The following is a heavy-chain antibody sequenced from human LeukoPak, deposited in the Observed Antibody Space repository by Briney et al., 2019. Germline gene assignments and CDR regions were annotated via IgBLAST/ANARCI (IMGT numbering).Heavy chain of an antibody. D-gene: IGHD3-3*01. CDR3: ARDPGVAQWNAFDI. CDR1: GGSISSYY. J-gene: IGHJ3*02. Sequence: SGTLSLTCTVSGGSISSYYWSWIRQPAGKGLEWIGRIYTSGSTNYNPSLKSRVTMSVDTSKDQFPLKLSSVTAADTAVYYCARDPGVAQWNAFDIWGQGTMVTVSS. V-gene: IGHV4-4*07. CDR2: IYTSGST.